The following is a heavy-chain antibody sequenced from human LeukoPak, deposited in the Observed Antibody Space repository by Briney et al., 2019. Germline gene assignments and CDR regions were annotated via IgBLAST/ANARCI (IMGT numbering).Heavy chain of an antibody. CDR2: IYYSGST. D-gene: IGHD5-18*01. CDR3: ARVKVDTAYYYYYMDV. V-gene: IGHV4-59*01. J-gene: IGHJ6*03. Sequence: PSETLSLTCSVSGGSFDSKYWSWIRQPPGKGLEWIGYIYYSGSTNYNPSLKSRVTISVDTSKNQFSLKLSSVTAADTAVYYCARVKVDTAYYYYYMDVWGKGTTVTVSS. CDR1: GGSFDSKY.